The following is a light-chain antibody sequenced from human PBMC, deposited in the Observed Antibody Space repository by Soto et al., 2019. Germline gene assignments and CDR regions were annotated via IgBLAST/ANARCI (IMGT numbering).Light chain of an antibody. Sequence: DIQMTQAPSSLSASVGDRVTITCRASQGSSCYLAWYQQKLWKVPKLLISAASTLQSGVPSRFSGSGSGTDFTLTISSMQPEDVATYYCKKYRSVITFGHGTRLEIK. J-gene: IGKJ5*01. CDR3: KKYRSVIT. V-gene: IGKV1-27*01. CDR1: QGSSCY. CDR2: AAS.